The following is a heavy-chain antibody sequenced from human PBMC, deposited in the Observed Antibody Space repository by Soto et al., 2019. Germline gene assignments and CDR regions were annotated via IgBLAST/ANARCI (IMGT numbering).Heavy chain of an antibody. D-gene: IGHD2-2*01. J-gene: IGHJ6*02. CDR1: GYTFTSYD. CDR3: ARGLGYCSSTSCPQEHYYDGMDV. CDR2: MNPNSGNT. Sequence: ASVKVSCKASGYTFTSYDINWVRQATGQGLEWMGWMNPNSGNTGYAQKFQGRVTMTRNTSISTAYMELSSLRSEDTAVYYCARGLGYCSSTSCPQEHYYDGMDVWGQGTTVTVSS. V-gene: IGHV1-8*01.